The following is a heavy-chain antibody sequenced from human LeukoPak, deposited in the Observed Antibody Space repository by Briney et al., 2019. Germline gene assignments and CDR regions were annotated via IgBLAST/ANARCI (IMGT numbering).Heavy chain of an antibody. CDR3: ARGMRVYYYGSGSYKYAFDI. Sequence: ASVKVSCKASGYTFTGYYMHWVRQAPGQGLEWMGWINPNSGGTNYAQKFQGWVTMTRDTSISTAYVELSRLRSDDTAVYYCARGMRVYYYGSGSYKYAFDIWGQGTMVTVSS. CDR2: INPNSGGT. J-gene: IGHJ3*02. D-gene: IGHD3-10*01. CDR1: GYTFTGYY. V-gene: IGHV1-2*04.